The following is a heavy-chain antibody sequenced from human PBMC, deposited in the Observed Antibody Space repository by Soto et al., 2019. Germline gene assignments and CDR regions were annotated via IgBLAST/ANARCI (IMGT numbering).Heavy chain of an antibody. CDR1: GFTFSSYA. CDR3: ARDRDGLPGYYYYGMDV. Sequence: GGSLRLSCAASGFTFSSYAMHWVRQAPGKGLEWVAVISYDGSNKYYADSVKGRFTISRDNSKNTLYLQMNSLRAEDTAVYYCARDRDGLPGYYYYGMDVWGQGTTVTVSS. J-gene: IGHJ6*02. D-gene: IGHD2-21*02. CDR2: ISYDGSNK. V-gene: IGHV3-30-3*01.